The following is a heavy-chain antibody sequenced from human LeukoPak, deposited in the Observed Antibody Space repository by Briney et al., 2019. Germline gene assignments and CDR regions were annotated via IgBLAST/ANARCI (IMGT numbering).Heavy chain of an antibody. CDR1: GVSISSSNYY. Sequence: SETLSLTCAVSGVSISSSNYYWGWIRQPPGQGLEWIGSIYYSGNTYYNPSLKSRVTISVDTSKNQFSLKLSSVTATDTAVYYCARRRAGRDWFDPWGQGTLVTVSS. CDR3: ARRRAGRDWFDP. V-gene: IGHV4-39*01. D-gene: IGHD6-19*01. CDR2: IYYSGNT. J-gene: IGHJ5*02.